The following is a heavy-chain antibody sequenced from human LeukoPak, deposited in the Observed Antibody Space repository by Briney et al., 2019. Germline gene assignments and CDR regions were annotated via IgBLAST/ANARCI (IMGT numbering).Heavy chain of an antibody. Sequence: SETLSLTCAVYGGSFSGYYWSWIRQPPGKGLEWIGEINHSGGTNYNPSLKSRVTISVDTSKNQFSLKLSSVTAADTAVYYCARVVVLPPNFDYWGQGTLVTVSS. CDR1: GGSFSGYY. D-gene: IGHD3-22*01. J-gene: IGHJ4*02. V-gene: IGHV4-34*01. CDR3: ARVVVLPPNFDY. CDR2: INHSGGT.